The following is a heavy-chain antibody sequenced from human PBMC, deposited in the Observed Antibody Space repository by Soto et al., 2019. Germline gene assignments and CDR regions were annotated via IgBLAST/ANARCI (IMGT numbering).Heavy chain of an antibody. Sequence: PGGSLRLSCAASGFTFSSYGMHWVRQAPGKGLEWVSVIFSGGSTYYADSVKGRFTISRDNSKNTLYLQMNSLRAEDTAVYYCARDRYPLDYWGQGTLVTVSS. CDR2: IFSGGST. CDR3: ARDRYPLDY. V-gene: IGHV3-66*01. D-gene: IGHD1-1*01. J-gene: IGHJ4*02. CDR1: GFTFSSYG.